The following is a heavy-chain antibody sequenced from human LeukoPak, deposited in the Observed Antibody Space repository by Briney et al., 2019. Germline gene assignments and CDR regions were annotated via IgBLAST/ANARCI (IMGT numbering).Heavy chain of an antibody. Sequence: GGSLRLSCAASGFTFNKAWMSWVRQAPGKGLEWIGRIKSRTDGGTTDYAARVKGRFTISRDDSKSMLYLQMNSLKNEDTAVYFCTLFYYDSSGYYEAIGYSYGKDVWGQGTTVTVSS. J-gene: IGHJ6*02. CDR2: IKSRTDGGTT. CDR1: GFTFNKAW. D-gene: IGHD3-22*01. V-gene: IGHV3-15*01. CDR3: TLFYYDSSGYYEAIGYSYGKDV.